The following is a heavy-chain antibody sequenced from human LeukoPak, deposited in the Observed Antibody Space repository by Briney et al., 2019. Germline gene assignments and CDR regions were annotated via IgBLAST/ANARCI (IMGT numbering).Heavy chain of an antibody. Sequence: PGGSLRLSCAASGFTFSTYAMHWVRQAPGKGLEWVAIIYYDGSKKYYVDSVKGRFTISRDNSKNTLYLQMNSLGVEDTAVYYCARDPYCSGSSCYSGLFDYWGQGTQVTVSS. D-gene: IGHD2-15*01. CDR3: ARDPYCSGSSCYSGLFDY. V-gene: IGHV3-30*04. CDR2: IYYDGSKK. J-gene: IGHJ4*02. CDR1: GFTFSTYA.